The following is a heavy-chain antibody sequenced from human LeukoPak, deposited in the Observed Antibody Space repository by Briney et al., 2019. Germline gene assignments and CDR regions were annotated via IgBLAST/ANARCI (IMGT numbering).Heavy chain of an antibody. D-gene: IGHD6-13*01. J-gene: IGHJ4*02. CDR1: GGTFSSYA. CDR3: ARAGGSSYQDFDY. Sequence: SVTVSCKASGGTFSSYAISWVRQAPGQGLEWMGGIIPIFGTANYAQKFQGRVTITADESTSTAYMELSSLRSEDTAVYYCARAGGSSYQDFDYWGQGTLVTVSS. CDR2: IIPIFGTA. V-gene: IGHV1-69*01.